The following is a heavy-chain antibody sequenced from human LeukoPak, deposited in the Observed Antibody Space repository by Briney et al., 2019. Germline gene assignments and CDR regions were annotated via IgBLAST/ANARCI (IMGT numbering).Heavy chain of an antibody. D-gene: IGHD5-12*01. V-gene: IGHV1-69-2*01. J-gene: IGHJ4*02. CDR3: ATPRVSGYDSLFDY. CDR1: GYTFTDYY. CDR2: VDPEDGET. Sequence: ASVKVSCKVSGYTFTDYYMHWVQQAPGKGLEWMGLVDPEDGETIYAEKFQGRVTITADTSTDTAYMELSSLRSEDTAVYYCATPRVSGYDSLFDYWGQGTLVTVSS.